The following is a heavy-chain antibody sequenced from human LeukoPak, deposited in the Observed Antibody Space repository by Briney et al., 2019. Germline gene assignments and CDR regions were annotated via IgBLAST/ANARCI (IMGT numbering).Heavy chain of an antibody. D-gene: IGHD3-22*01. CDR2: IYHSGST. V-gene: IGHV4-30-2*01. Sequence: PSETLSLTCTVSGGSISSGGYYWSWIRQPPGKGLEWIGYIYHSGSTYYNPSLKSRVTISVDRSKNQFSLKLSSVTAADTAVYYCAIYSCSGYYCGAGGPNWFDPWGQGTLVTVSS. J-gene: IGHJ5*02. CDR3: AIYSCSGYYCGAGGPNWFDP. CDR1: GGSISSGGYY.